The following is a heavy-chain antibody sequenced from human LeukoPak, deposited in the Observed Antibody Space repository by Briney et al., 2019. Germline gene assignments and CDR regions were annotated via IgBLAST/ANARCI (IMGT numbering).Heavy chain of an antibody. CDR2: IYYSGST. CDR1: GGTISSGDYY. CDR3: ARGRRRGYDFDY. V-gene: IGHV4-30-4*01. Sequence: SQTLSLTCTVSGGTISSGDYYWGWLRQPPGKGLEWIGYIYYSGSTYYNPSLKSRVIISVYTSKNQFSLKRSSVTAADTAVYYCARGRRRGYDFDYWGQGTLVTVSS. J-gene: IGHJ4*02. D-gene: IGHD3-3*01.